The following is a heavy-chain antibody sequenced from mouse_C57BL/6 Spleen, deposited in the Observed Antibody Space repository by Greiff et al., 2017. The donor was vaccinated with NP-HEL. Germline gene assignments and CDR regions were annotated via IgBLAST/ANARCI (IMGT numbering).Heavy chain of an antibody. D-gene: IGHD2-4*01. CDR3: AYYDYEFAY. Sequence: EVQLQQSGPELVKPGASVKISCKASGYTFTDYYMNWVKQSHGKSLEWIGDINPNNGGTSYNQKFKGKATLTVDKSSSTAYMELRSLTSEDSAVYYCAYYDYEFAYWGQGTLVTVSA. CDR1: GYTFTDYY. V-gene: IGHV1-26*01. J-gene: IGHJ3*01. CDR2: INPNNGGT.